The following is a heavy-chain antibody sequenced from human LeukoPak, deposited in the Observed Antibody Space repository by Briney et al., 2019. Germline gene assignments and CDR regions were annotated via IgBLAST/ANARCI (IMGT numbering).Heavy chain of an antibody. V-gene: IGHV1-46*01. Sequence: GASVKVSCKASGYTFTSYYMHWVRQAPGQGLEWRGIINPSGGSTSYAQKLQGRVTMTRDTSTSTVYMELSSLRSEDTAVYYCARDLSSGWDFDYWGQGTLVTVSS. D-gene: IGHD6-19*01. CDR1: GYTFTSYY. CDR3: ARDLSSGWDFDY. CDR2: INPSGGST. J-gene: IGHJ4*02.